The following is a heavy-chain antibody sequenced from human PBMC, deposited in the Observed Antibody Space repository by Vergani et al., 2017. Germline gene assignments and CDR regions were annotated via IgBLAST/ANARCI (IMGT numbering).Heavy chain of an antibody. CDR1: GFTFSSYA. Sequence: QVQLVESGGGVVQPGRSLRLSCAASGFTFSSYAMHWVRQAPGKGLEWVAVISYDETKKYYRDSVKGRFIISRDNSKNTLFLQMNSLRAEDTALYYCARTKSFYYSNYDVGVGPFDYWGQGTLVTVSS. CDR2: ISYDETKK. J-gene: IGHJ4*02. V-gene: IGHV3-30-3*01. CDR3: ARTKSFYYSNYDVGVGPFDY. D-gene: IGHD4-11*01.